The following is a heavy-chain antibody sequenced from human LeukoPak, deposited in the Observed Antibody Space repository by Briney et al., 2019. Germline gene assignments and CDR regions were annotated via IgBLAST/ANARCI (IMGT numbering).Heavy chain of an antibody. V-gene: IGHV4-34*01. D-gene: IGHD2-15*01. Sequence: SETLSLTCAVYGGSFSGYYWSWIRQPPGKGLEWIGEINHSGSTNYNPSLKSRVTISVDTSKNQFSLKLSSVTAADTAVYYCARGTHCSSGSCRFDYWGQGTLVTVSS. CDR1: GGSFSGYY. CDR3: ARGTHCSSGSCRFDY. J-gene: IGHJ4*02. CDR2: INHSGST.